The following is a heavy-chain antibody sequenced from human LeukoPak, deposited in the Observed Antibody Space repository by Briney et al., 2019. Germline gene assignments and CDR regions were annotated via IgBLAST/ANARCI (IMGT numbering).Heavy chain of an antibody. J-gene: IGHJ4*02. CDR2: IYYSGST. Sequence: SETLSLTCTVSGGSISSSSYYWDWIRQPPGKGLEWIGSIYYSGSTYYNPSLKSRVTISVDTSKNQFSLKLSSVTAADTAVYYCARCTSGGTNFLYYFDYWGQGTLVTVSS. CDR1: GGSISSSSYY. D-gene: IGHD1-26*01. CDR3: ARCTSGGTNFLYYFDY. V-gene: IGHV4-39*01.